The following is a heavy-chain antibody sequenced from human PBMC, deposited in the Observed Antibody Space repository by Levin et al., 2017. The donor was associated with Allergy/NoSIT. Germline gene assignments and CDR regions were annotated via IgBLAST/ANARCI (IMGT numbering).Heavy chain of an antibody. CDR2: IYYSGST. V-gene: IGHV4-59*01. CDR1: GGSISSYY. D-gene: IGHD3-16*01. CDR3: ARDLGYDYVWGSYEHLHAFDI. J-gene: IGHJ3*02. Sequence: SETLSLTCTVSGGSISSYYWSWIRQPPGKGLEWIGYIYYSGSTNYNPSLKSRVTISVDTSKNQFSLKLSSVTAADTAVYYCARDLGYDYVWGSYEHLHAFDIWGQGTMVTVSS.